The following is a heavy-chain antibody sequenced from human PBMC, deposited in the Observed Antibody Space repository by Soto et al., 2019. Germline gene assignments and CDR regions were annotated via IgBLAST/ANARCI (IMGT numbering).Heavy chain of an antibody. D-gene: IGHD3-10*01. CDR3: AKDGGMVRPKDYYYYGMDV. Sequence: GGSLRLSCAASGFTFSSYAMHWVRQAPGKGLEWVAVISYDGSNKYYADSVKGRFTISRDNSKNTLYLQMNSLRAEDTAVYYCAKDGGMVRPKDYYYYGMDVWGQGTTVTVSS. V-gene: IGHV3-30-3*01. CDR2: ISYDGSNK. J-gene: IGHJ6*02. CDR1: GFTFSSYA.